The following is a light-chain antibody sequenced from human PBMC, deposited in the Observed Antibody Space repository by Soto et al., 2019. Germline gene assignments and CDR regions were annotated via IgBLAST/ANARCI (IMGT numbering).Light chain of an antibody. Sequence: DIQMTQSPSSLSASVGDRVTITCRASQSISSYLNWYQQKPGKAPKLLFYAASSLQSGVPSRFSGSRSGTDFTLTSSSLQPEDFATYYCQQSYSTPPYTFGQGTKLEIK. CDR3: QQSYSTPPYT. CDR2: AAS. CDR1: QSISSY. V-gene: IGKV1-39*01. J-gene: IGKJ2*01.